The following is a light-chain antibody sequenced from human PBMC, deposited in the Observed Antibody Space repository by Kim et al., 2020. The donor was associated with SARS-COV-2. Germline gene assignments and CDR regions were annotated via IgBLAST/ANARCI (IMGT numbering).Light chain of an antibody. CDR2: DAS. Sequence: EIVLTQSPATLSFSPGDRATLSCRASQSISIYLAWYQQKSGQPPRLLIYDASNRATGIPARFSGSGSGTDFTLTISSLEPEDFALYYCQHRSNWPGFGGGTKVDIK. CDR3: QHRSNWPG. V-gene: IGKV3-11*01. J-gene: IGKJ4*01. CDR1: QSISIY.